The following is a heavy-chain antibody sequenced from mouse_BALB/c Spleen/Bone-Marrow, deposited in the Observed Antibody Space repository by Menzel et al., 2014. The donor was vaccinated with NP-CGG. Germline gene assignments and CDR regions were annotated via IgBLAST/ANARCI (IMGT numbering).Heavy chain of an antibody. CDR3: ANWAY. V-gene: IGHV5-4*02. CDR1: GFTFSSYG. CDR2: ISDGGSYT. Sequence: EVQGVESGGGLVQPGGSLKLSCAASGFTFSSYGMSWVRQTPEKRLEWVATISDGGSYTYYPDSVKGRFTISRDNAKNNLYLQMSSLKSEDTAMYYCANWAYWGQGPLVTVSA. D-gene: IGHD4-1*01. J-gene: IGHJ3*01.